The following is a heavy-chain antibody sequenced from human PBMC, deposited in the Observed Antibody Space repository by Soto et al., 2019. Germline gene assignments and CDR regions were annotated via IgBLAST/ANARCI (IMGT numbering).Heavy chain of an antibody. V-gene: IGHV3-48*02. CDR2: IGTSSSIK. CDR1: GFTFSGYN. Sequence: GGSLRLSCVASGFTFSGYNLNWVRQAPGKGLEWVSYIGTSSSIKYYADSVKGRFAISRDNAKNSLYLQMNSLREEDTALYYCPRVPHSGWGRNYYIMDVWGQGTTVTVSS. D-gene: IGHD7-27*01. J-gene: IGHJ6*03. CDR3: PRVPHSGWGRNYYIMDV.